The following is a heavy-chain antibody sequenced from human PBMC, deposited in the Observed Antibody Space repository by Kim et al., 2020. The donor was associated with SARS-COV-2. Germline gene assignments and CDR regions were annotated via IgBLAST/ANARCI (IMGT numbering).Heavy chain of an antibody. J-gene: IGHJ4*02. D-gene: IGHD2-15*01. CDR3: ASEVRLLRQSIDY. CDR1: GGSISSSSYY. CDR2: IYYSGST. Sequence: SETLSLTCTVSGGSISSSSYYWGWIRQPPGKGLEWIGSIYYSGSTYYNPSLKSRVTISVDTSKNQFSLKLSSVTAADTAVYYCASEVRLLRQSIDYWGQGTLVTVSS. V-gene: IGHV4-39*01.